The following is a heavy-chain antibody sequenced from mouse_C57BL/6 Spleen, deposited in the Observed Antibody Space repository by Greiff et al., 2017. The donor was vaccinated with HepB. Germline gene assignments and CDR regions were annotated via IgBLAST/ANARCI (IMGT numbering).Heavy chain of an antibody. CDR3: ARSDDY. CDR1: GYTFTSYW. Sequence: QVQLQQPGAELVRPGTSVKLSCKASGYTFTSYWMHWVKQRPGQGLEWIGVIDPSDSYTNYNQKFKGKATLTVDTSSSTAYMQLSSLTSEDSAVYYCARSDDYWGQGTTLTVSS. J-gene: IGHJ2*01. V-gene: IGHV1-59*01. CDR2: IDPSDSYT.